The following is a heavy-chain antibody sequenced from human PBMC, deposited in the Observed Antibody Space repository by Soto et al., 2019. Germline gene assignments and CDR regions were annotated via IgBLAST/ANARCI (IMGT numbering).Heavy chain of an antibody. D-gene: IGHD3-3*01. Sequence: EVQLVESGGGLVKPGGSLRLSCAASGFTFSSYSMNWVRQAPGKGLEWVSSISSSSSYIYYADSVKGRFTISRDNAKNSLYLQMNSLRAEDTAVYYCAGGGIYDFWSGYPPPDGYYYGMDVWDQGTTVTVSS. CDR3: AGGGIYDFWSGYPPPDGYYYGMDV. J-gene: IGHJ6*02. V-gene: IGHV3-21*01. CDR1: GFTFSSYS. CDR2: ISSSSSYI.